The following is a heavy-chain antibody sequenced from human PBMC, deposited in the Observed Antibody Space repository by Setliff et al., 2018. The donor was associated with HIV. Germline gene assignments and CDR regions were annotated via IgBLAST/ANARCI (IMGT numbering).Heavy chain of an antibody. D-gene: IGHD3-3*01. V-gene: IGHV1-46*01. CDR2: INPSGGTI. CDR1: GYTFTSYY. CDR3: ARDGYYNSWSGYGYYYDYMDV. J-gene: IGHJ6*03. Sequence: ASVKVSCKASGYTFTSYYMHWVRQGPGQGLEWMGIINPSGGTISYAQKFQGRVTMTGDTSTSTVYMELSSLRSEDTAVYYCARDGYYNSWSGYGYYYDYMDVWGKGTTVTVSS.